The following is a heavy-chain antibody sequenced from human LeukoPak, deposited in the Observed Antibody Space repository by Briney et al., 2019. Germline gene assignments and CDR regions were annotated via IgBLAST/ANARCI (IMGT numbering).Heavy chain of an antibody. Sequence: PSETLSLTCTVSGGSISSYYWSWIRQPPGKGLEWIGYIYYSGSTNYNPSLKSRVTMSVDTSKNQFSLKLSSVTAADTAVYYCARGGRNWNDAVFDYWGQGTLVTVSS. D-gene: IGHD1-1*01. CDR2: IYYSGST. CDR3: ARGGRNWNDAVFDY. J-gene: IGHJ4*02. V-gene: IGHV4-59*12. CDR1: GGSISSYY.